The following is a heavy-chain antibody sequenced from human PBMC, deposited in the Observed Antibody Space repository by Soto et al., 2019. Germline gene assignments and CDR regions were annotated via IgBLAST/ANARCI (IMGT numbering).Heavy chain of an antibody. CDR2: MYPGDSDT. D-gene: IGHD3-3*01. Sequence: GESLKISCRGSGYDFSTNWFGWVRQLPGRGLEWVGIMYPGDSDTRYNPSLQGHVTLSVDVTVSTAFLQWRSLETSDTGMYFCARLPRDCNKTSCYYADHWGQGTQVTVSS. CDR1: GYDFSTNW. V-gene: IGHV5-51*01. J-gene: IGHJ4*02. CDR3: ARLPRDCNKTSCYYADH.